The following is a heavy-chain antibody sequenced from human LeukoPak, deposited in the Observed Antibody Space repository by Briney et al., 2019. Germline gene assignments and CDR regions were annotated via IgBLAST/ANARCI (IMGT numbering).Heavy chain of an antibody. D-gene: IGHD3-22*01. CDR3: ARDKNYYDSSGYSV. V-gene: IGHV3-11*01. Sequence: PGGSLRLSCVASGFTFSDYYMSWIRQAPGKGLEWVSYISSSGSTIYYADSVKGRFAISRDNAKNSLYLQMNSLRAEDTAVYYCARDKNYYDSSGYSVWGQGTLVTVSS. CDR2: ISSSGSTI. CDR1: GFTFSDYY. J-gene: IGHJ4*02.